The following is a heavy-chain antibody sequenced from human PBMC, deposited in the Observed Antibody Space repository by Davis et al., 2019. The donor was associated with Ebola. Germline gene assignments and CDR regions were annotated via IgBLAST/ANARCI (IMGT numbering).Heavy chain of an antibody. Sequence: GGSLRLSCKGSGYSFTSSWIAWVRQMPGKGMEWMGIVYPGDSDTRYGPSFQGQVTISADRSIRTAYLQWSSLKASDTAMYYFARGSSWYNPFDYWGQGTLVTVSS. D-gene: IGHD6-13*01. V-gene: IGHV5-51*01. CDR1: GYSFTSSW. CDR2: VYPGDSDT. CDR3: ARGSSWYNPFDY. J-gene: IGHJ4*02.